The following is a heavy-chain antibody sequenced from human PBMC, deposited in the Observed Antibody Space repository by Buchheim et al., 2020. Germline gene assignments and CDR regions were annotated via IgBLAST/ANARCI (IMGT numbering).Heavy chain of an antibody. J-gene: IGHJ6*02. CDR1: GFTFSDHY. Sequence: EVQLVESGGGLVQPGGSLRLSCAASGFTFSDHYMDWVRQAPGKGLEWVGRTRNKANSYTTEYAASVKGRFTISRDDSKNSLYLQMNSLKTEDTAVYYCAREGDYDFWSGYPNPFYYYYYGMDVWGQGTT. D-gene: IGHD3-3*01. CDR2: TRNKANSYTT. CDR3: AREGDYDFWSGYPNPFYYYYYGMDV. V-gene: IGHV3-72*01.